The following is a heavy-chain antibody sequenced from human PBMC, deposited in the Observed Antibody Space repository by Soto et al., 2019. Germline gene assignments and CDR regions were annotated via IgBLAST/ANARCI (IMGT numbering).Heavy chain of an antibody. J-gene: IGHJ6*02. Sequence: LRLSCAASGFTFSSYWMHWVRQAPGKGLVWVSRINSDGSSTSYADSVKGRFTISRDNAKNTLYLQMNSLRAEDTAVYYCARAGSSSWYRRYYYYGMDVWGQGTTVTVSS. D-gene: IGHD6-13*01. V-gene: IGHV3-74*01. CDR1: GFTFSSYW. CDR3: ARAGSSSWYRRYYYYGMDV. CDR2: INSDGSST.